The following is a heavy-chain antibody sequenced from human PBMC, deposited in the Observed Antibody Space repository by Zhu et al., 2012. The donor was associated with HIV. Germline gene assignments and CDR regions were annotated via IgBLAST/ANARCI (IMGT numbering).Heavy chain of an antibody. CDR1: GFTFSSYW. D-gene: IGHD3-16*01. CDR2: IHSDGGST. CDR3: ARDPGYGSRVGDYYMDV. J-gene: IGHJ6*03. V-gene: IGHV3-74*01. Sequence: EVQLVESGGGLVQPGGSLRLSCAASGFTFSSYWMHWVRQGPGKGLVWVSRIHSDGGSTTYADSVKGRFTISRDNAKNTLYLQMRNLRVEDTAVYYCARDPGYGSRVGDYYMDVWGKGPRSTSP.